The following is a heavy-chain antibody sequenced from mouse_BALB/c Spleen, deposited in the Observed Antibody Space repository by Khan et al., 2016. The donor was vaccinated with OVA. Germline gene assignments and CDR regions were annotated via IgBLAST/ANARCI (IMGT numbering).Heavy chain of an antibody. D-gene: IGHD1-1*01. V-gene: IGHV1-7*01. Sequence: QVQLQQSGAELAKPGALVKMSCKASGYTFTSYWMHWVKQRPGQGLEWIGYINPSTGYTEYNQKFKDKATMTADKSSSTAYMQLSSLTSEDSAVYYCARAGYGRFAYWGHGTLVTVST. CDR3: ARAGYGRFAY. J-gene: IGHJ3*01. CDR2: INPSTGYT. CDR1: GYTFTSYW.